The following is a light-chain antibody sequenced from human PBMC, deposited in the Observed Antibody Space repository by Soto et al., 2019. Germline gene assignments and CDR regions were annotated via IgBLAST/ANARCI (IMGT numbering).Light chain of an antibody. CDR1: NIGSKS. J-gene: IGLJ3*02. V-gene: IGLV3-21*04. CDR2: YDS. Sequence: SYELTQPPSVSVAPGKTARITCGGNNIGSKSVHWYQQKPDQAPVLVIYYDSDRPSGIPERFSGSNSGNTATLTISRVEAGDEADYYCQVWDSSSDPWVFGGGTKLTVL. CDR3: QVWDSSSDPWV.